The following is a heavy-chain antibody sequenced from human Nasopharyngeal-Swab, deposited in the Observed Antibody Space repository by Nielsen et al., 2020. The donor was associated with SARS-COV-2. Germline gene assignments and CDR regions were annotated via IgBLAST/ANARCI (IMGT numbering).Heavy chain of an antibody. Sequence: SLKISCAASGFTFDDYAMHWVRQAPGKGLEWVSGISWNSGNIGYADSVKGRFTISRDNAKNSLYLQMNSLRAEDTALYYCASLPSHDYGDYYGMDVWGQGTTVTVSS. J-gene: IGHJ6*02. CDR1: GFTFDDYA. CDR2: ISWNSGNI. CDR3: ASLPSHDYGDYYGMDV. D-gene: IGHD4-17*01. V-gene: IGHV3-9*01.